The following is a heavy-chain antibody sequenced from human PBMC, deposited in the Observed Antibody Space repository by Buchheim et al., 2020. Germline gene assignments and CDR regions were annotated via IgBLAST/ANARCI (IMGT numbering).Heavy chain of an antibody. CDR2: INSDGSST. J-gene: IGHJ6*02. Sequence: EVQLVESGGGLVQPGGSLRLSCAASGFTFSSYWMHWVRQAPGKGLVWVSRINSDGSSTSYADSVKGRFTISRDKAKNPLLLQMNSLRAEDTAVYYCARDWVEYYYGSGSYSHLQTYYYYYGMDVWGQGTT. CDR1: GFTFSSYW. CDR3: ARDWVEYYYGSGSYSHLQTYYYYYGMDV. V-gene: IGHV3-74*01. D-gene: IGHD3-10*01.